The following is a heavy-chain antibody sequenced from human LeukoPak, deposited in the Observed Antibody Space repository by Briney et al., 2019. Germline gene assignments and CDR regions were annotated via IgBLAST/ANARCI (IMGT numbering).Heavy chain of an antibody. V-gene: IGHV1-18*01. CDR3: ARDTDIVVVPAAPDY. D-gene: IGHD2-2*01. CDR2: ISAYNGHT. CDR1: GYTFTRYG. J-gene: IGHJ4*02. Sequence: ASVKVYCKASGYTFTRYGISWVRQAPGQGLEWMGWISAYNGHTNYAQKLQGRVTMTTDTSTSTAYMELRSLRPGDTAVYYCARDTDIVVVPAAPDYWGQGTLVTVSS.